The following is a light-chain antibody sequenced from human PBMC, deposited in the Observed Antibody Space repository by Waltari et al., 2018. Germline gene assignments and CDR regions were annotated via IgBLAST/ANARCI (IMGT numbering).Light chain of an antibody. V-gene: IGLV1-47*01. CDR3: AAWDDSHYV. CDR2: RKK. Sequence: QSVLTQPPSASETPGQRVITPRSGSRSTPGLTYLYWYHQLPGTAPKLLIYRKKQRPSGVPDRFSGSKSGTSASLAISGLRSEDEAVYYCAAWDDSHYVFGTGTKVTVL. CDR1: RSTPGLTY. J-gene: IGLJ1*01.